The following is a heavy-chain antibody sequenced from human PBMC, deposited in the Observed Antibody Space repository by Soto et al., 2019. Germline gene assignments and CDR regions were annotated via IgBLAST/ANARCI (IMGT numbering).Heavy chain of an antibody. CDR3: ARKVGRSSWYGDY. V-gene: IGHV3-30-3*01. CDR2: ISYDGSNK. J-gene: IGHJ4*02. Sequence: QVQLVESGGGVVQPGRSLRLSCAASGFTFSSYAMHWVRQAPGKGLEWVAVISYDGSNKYYADSVKGRFTISRDNSKNTLYLKMNSLRAEDTAVYYCARKVGRSSWYGDYWGQGTLVTVSS. D-gene: IGHD6-13*01. CDR1: GFTFSSYA.